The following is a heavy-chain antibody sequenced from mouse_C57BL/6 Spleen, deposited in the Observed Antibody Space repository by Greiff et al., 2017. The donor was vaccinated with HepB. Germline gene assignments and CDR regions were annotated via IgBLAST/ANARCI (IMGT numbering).Heavy chain of an antibody. CDR2: IDPSDSYT. Sequence: QVQLQQPGAELVKPGASVKLSCKASGYTFTSYWMQWVKQRPGQGLEWIGEIDPSDSYTNYNQKFKGKATLTVDTSSSTAYMQLSSLTSEDSAVYYCARLPNDGYSWYFDVWGTGTTVTVSS. CDR3: ARLPNDGYSWYFDV. CDR1: GYTFTSYW. D-gene: IGHD2-3*01. J-gene: IGHJ1*03. V-gene: IGHV1-50*01.